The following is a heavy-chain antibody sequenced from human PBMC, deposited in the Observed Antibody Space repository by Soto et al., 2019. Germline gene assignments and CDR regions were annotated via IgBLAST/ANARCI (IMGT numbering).Heavy chain of an antibody. J-gene: IGHJ5*02. V-gene: IGHV1-8*02. D-gene: IGHD2-2*01. Sequence: ASVKVSCKASGSLFTGYSAHWVRQATGQGLEWMGWMNPNSGNTGYAQKFPGRVTMTRNTSISTAYMELSSLRSEDTAVYYCARGHSVVVPAATIDPWGQGTLVTVSS. CDR1: GSLFTGYS. CDR3: ARGHSVVVPAATIDP. CDR2: MNPNSGNT.